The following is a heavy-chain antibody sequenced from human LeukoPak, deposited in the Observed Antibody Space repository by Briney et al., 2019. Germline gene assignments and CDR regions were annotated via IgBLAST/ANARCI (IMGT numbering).Heavy chain of an antibody. V-gene: IGHV4-39*01. CDR2: IYYSGST. CDR3: ARQGRSGWYKLGYFDY. Sequence: SETLSLTCTVSGGSISSSSYYWGWIRQPPGEGLEWIGSIYYSGSTYYNPSLKSRVTISVDTSKNQFPLKLSSVTAADTAVYYCARQGRSGWYKLGYFDYWGQGTLVTVSS. D-gene: IGHD6-19*01. CDR1: GGSISSSSYY. J-gene: IGHJ4*02.